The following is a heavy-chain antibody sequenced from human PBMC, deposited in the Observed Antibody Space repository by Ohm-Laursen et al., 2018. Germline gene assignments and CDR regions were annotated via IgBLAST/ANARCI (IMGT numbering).Heavy chain of an antibody. CDR1: GFTVSSNY. Sequence: SLRLSCSASGFTVSSNYMNWVRQAPGKGPEWVANIKEDGSEKNYVDSVKGRFTISRDNGKNSLYLQMNSLRAEDTAVYYCVKDAGGTYDYWGQGTLVTVSS. CDR2: IKEDGSEK. CDR3: VKDAGGTYDY. V-gene: IGHV3-7*01. J-gene: IGHJ4*02.